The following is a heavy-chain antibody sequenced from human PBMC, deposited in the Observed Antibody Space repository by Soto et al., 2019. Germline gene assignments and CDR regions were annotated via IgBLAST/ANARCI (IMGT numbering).Heavy chain of an antibody. CDR2: ISGSGGST. D-gene: IGHD2-15*01. CDR1: GFTFTTYD. V-gene: IGHV3-23*01. CDR3: AKDKDTTFSPQDY. Sequence: EVQLLESGGDLVQPGGSLRLSCAASGFTFTTYDMTWVRQAPGKGLEWVSAISGSGGSTYYADTVEGRFTISRDNSKNTLYLQMNRRGDEDTVVYYCAKDKDTTFSPQDYGGQGTLVTVSS. J-gene: IGHJ4*02.